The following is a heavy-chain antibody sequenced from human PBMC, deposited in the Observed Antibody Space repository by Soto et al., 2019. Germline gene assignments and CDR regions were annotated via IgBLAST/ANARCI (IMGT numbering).Heavy chain of an antibody. Sequence: GGSLRLACVASGFSFSNAWMSWVRQAPGKGLEWVGRTKSKTDGGTIDYTAPVKGRFTISRDDSKNTLYLQMNSLKTEDTAVYYCNTGRVGPSPDYSGQGTLVSVSS. V-gene: IGHV3-15*01. D-gene: IGHD1-26*01. CDR3: NTGRVGPSPDY. J-gene: IGHJ4*02. CDR2: TKSKTDGGTI. CDR1: GFSFSNAW.